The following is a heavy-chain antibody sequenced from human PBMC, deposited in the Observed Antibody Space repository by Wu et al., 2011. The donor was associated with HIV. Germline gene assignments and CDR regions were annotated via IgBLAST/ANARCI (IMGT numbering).Heavy chain of an antibody. CDR1: GGTLRKYA. J-gene: IGHJ4*02. Sequence: QVQLVQSGAEVREPGSSVKVSCQASGGTLRKYAFSWVRQAPGQGLEWLGGIVPVLGGSDYAQKFRGRFTITADESRTTVHMELSSLRSDDTAVYYCANDRVNSGVVYWGQGTLITVSS. V-gene: IGHV1-69*11. D-gene: IGHD2-15*01. CDR2: IVPVLGGS. CDR3: ANDRVNSGVVY.